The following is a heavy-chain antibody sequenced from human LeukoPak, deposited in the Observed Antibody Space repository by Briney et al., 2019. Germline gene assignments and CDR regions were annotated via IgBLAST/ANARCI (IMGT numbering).Heavy chain of an antibody. CDR1: GFTFSSYW. J-gene: IGHJ2*01. Sequence: PGGSLRLSCAASGFTFSSYWMSWVRQAPGKGLEWVANIKQDGSEKYYVDSVKGRFTISRDNSKNTLYLQMNSLRAEDTAVYYCAKVGSGSYSAHNYWYFDLWGRGTLVTVSS. CDR3: AKVGSGSYSAHNYWYFDL. CDR2: IKQDGSEK. D-gene: IGHD1-26*01. V-gene: IGHV3-7*03.